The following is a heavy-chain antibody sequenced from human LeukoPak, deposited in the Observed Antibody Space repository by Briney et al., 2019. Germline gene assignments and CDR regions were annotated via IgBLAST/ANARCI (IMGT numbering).Heavy chain of an antibody. J-gene: IGHJ4*02. D-gene: IGHD2-2*01. CDR1: GGTFSSYA. Sequence: SVKVSCKAPGGTFSSYAISWVRQAPGQGLEWMGRIIPIFGTANYAQKFQGRVTITTDESTSTAYMELSSLRSEDTAVYYCARERQCSSTSCHYDYWGQGTLVTVSS. V-gene: IGHV1-69*05. CDR2: IIPIFGTA. CDR3: ARERQCSSTSCHYDY.